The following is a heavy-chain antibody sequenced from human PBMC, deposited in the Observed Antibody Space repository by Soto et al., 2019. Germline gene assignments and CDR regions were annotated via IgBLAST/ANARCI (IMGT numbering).Heavy chain of an antibody. J-gene: IGHJ6*02. CDR3: AKAPVVAGRSYYYYGMDV. CDR1: GLTFSSYA. Sequence: GGSLRLSCAASGLTFSSYAMSWVRQAPGKGLEWVSGISGSGGSTYYADSVKGRFTISRDNSKNTLYLQMNSLRAEDTAVYYCAKAPVVAGRSYYYYGMDVWGQGTTVTVSS. D-gene: IGHD6-19*01. CDR2: ISGSGGST. V-gene: IGHV3-23*01.